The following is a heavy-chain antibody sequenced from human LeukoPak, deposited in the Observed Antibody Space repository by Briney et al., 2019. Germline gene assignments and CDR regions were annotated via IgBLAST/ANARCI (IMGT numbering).Heavy chain of an antibody. CDR1: GGSIRSYY. Sequence: SETLSLTCTVSGGSIRSYYWSWIRQPPGKGLDWIGYIYYTGSTNYNPSLKSRVTLSVDTSKNQFSLKLSSVTAADTAVYYCARSGRGLATRFDPWGQGILVTVSS. D-gene: IGHD1-26*01. CDR3: ARSGRGLATRFDP. V-gene: IGHV4-59*13. J-gene: IGHJ5*02. CDR2: IYYTGST.